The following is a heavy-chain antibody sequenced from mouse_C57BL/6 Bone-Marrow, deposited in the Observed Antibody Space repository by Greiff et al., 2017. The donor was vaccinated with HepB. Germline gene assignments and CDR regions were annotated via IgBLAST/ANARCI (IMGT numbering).Heavy chain of an antibody. CDR3: ARENYYGSSYRWYFDV. D-gene: IGHD1-1*01. V-gene: IGHV5-16*01. Sequence: EVQWVESEGGLVQPGSSMKLSCTASGFTFSDYYMAWVRQVPEKGLEWVANINYDGSSTYYLDSLKSRFIISRDNAKNILYLQMSSLKSEDTATYYCARENYYGSSYRWYFDVWGTGTTVTVSS. CDR2: INYDGSST. J-gene: IGHJ1*03. CDR1: GFTFSDYY.